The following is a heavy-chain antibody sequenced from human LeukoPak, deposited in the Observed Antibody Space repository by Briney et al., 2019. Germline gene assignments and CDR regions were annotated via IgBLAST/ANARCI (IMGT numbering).Heavy chain of an antibody. CDR3: ARGRRVPAAKVYNWFDP. J-gene: IGHJ5*02. CDR1: GYTFTSYD. CDR2: MNPNSGNT. Sequence: GASVTVSCKASGYTFTSYDINWVRQATGQGLEWMGWMNPNSGNTGYAQKFQGRVTMTRNTSISTAYMELSSLRSEDTAVYYCARGRRVPAAKVYNWFDPWGQGTLVTVSS. V-gene: IGHV1-8*01. D-gene: IGHD2-2*01.